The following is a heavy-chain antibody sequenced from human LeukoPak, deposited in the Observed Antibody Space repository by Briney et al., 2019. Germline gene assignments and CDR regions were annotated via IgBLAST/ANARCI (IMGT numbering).Heavy chain of an antibody. CDR3: ARDRSTMVRGVLYYYYMDV. V-gene: IGHV4-59*01. CDR2: IYYSGST. J-gene: IGHJ6*03. CDR1: GASISYFY. D-gene: IGHD3-10*01. Sequence: SETLSLTCTVSGASISYFYWSWIRQPPGKGLEWIGYIYYSGSTSYNPSLKSRVTISVDTSKNQLSLKLSSVTAADTAVYYCARDRSTMVRGVLYYYYMDVWGKGTTVTVSS.